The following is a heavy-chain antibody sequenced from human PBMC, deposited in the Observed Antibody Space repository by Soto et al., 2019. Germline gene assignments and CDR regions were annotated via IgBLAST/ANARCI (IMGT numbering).Heavy chain of an antibody. Sequence: SETLSLTCTVSGGSITSYNWNWLRQPPGKALEWIGYVYNSGSTNYNPSLKSRVTISVDTSKNQFSLKVNSVTAADTAVYYCARRAVVAVTGSLDNWLDPWGQGILVTIS. CDR1: GGSITSYN. J-gene: IGHJ5*02. D-gene: IGHD2-21*01. CDR2: VYNSGST. CDR3: ARRAVVAVTGSLDNWLDP. V-gene: IGHV4-59*01.